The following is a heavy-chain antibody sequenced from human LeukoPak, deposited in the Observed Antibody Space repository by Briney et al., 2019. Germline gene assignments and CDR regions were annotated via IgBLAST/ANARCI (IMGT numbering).Heavy chain of an antibody. J-gene: IGHJ4*02. CDR1: GGSFSGYY. Sequence: SSETLSLTCAVYGGSFSGYYWSWIRQPPGKGLEWIGEINHSGSTNYNPSLKSRVTISVDTSKNQFSLKLSSVTAADTAVYYCARLVVTPYYFDYWGQGTLVTVSS. D-gene: IGHD4-23*01. CDR3: ARLVVTPYYFDY. CDR2: INHSGST. V-gene: IGHV4-34*01.